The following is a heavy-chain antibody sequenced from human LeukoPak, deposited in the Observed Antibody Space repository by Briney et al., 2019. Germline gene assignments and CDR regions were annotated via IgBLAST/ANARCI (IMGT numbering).Heavy chain of an antibody. D-gene: IGHD5-24*01. Sequence: MTSETLSLTCTVSGYSISSGYYWGWIRQPPGKGLEWIGSIYHSGSTYYNPSLKSRVTISVDTSKNQFSLKLSSVTAADTAVYYCARAESWPRPENDYWGQGTLVTVSS. J-gene: IGHJ4*02. V-gene: IGHV4-38-2*02. CDR1: GYSISSGYY. CDR3: ARAESWPRPENDY. CDR2: IYHSGST.